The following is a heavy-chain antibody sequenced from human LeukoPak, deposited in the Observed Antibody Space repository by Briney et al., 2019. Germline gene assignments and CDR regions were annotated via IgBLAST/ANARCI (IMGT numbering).Heavy chain of an antibody. Sequence: PGGSLRLSCAASGFTFDDYAMHWVRQAPGKGLEWVSLISWDGGSTYYADSVKGRFTISRDNSKHSLYLQMNSLRAEDTALYYCAKDSDYDSSGCPSYWGQGTLVTVSS. V-gene: IGHV3-43D*03. CDR2: ISWDGGST. CDR3: AKDSDYDSSGCPSY. J-gene: IGHJ4*02. D-gene: IGHD3-22*01. CDR1: GFTFDDYA.